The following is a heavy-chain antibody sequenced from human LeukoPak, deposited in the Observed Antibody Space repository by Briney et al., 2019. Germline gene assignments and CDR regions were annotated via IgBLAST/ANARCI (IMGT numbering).Heavy chain of an antibody. D-gene: IGHD6-19*01. V-gene: IGHV4-34*01. CDR3: ARGPPRGSGWYLSHYFDH. CDR2: INHSGST. J-gene: IGHJ4*02. Sequence: GSLRLSCLTSGFTLSTNAMSWIRQPPGKGLEWIGEINHSGSTNYNPSLKSRVTISVDTSKNQFSLKLSSVTAADTAVYYCARGPPRGSGWYLSHYFDHWGQGTLVTVSS. CDR1: GFTLSTNA.